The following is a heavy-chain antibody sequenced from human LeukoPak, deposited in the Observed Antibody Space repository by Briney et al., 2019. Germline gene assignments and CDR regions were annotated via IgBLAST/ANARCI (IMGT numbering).Heavy chain of an antibody. CDR2: INWNGGST. CDR3: ARDDVGSSWYAVDY. Sequence: PGGSLRLSCAASGFTFDDYGMSWVRQAPGKGLEWVSGINWNGGSTGYADSVKGRFTISRDNAKNSLYLQMNNLRAEDTALYYCARDDVGSSWYAVDYWGQGTLVTVSS. V-gene: IGHV3-20*04. J-gene: IGHJ4*02. CDR1: GFTFDDYG. D-gene: IGHD6-13*01.